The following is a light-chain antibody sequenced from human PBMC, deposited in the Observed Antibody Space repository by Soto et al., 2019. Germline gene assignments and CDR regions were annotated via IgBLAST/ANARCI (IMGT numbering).Light chain of an antibody. CDR1: QAIRTA. J-gene: IGKJ1*01. Sequence: AIQLTQSPSSLYASVGDRVTITCRASQAIRTALGWYQQKPGKVPKLLIYAASIWQSGVPSRFSGSGSGTDFTLTISSLQPEDFATDYGLQDFRYFWACGQGTKVEIK. CDR2: AAS. V-gene: IGKV1-6*01. CDR3: LQDFRYFWA.